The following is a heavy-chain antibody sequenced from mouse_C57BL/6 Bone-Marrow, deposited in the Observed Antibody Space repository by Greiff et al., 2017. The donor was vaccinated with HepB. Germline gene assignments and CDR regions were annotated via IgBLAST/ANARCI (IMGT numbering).Heavy chain of an antibody. V-gene: IGHV1-82*01. D-gene: IGHD3-1*01. CDR2: IYPGDGDT. CDR1: GYAFSSSW. J-gene: IGHJ3*01. Sequence: VQLKESGPELVKPGASVKISCKASGYAFSSSWMNWVKQRPGKGLEWIGRIYPGDGDTNYNGKFKGKATLTADKSSSTAYMQLSSLTSEDSAVYFCARSGGKGGFAYWGQGTLVTVSA. CDR3: ARSGGKGGFAY.